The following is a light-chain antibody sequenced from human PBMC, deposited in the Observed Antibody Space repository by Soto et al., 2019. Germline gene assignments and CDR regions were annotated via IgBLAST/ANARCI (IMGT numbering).Light chain of an antibody. CDR3: QQYTDWPTT. V-gene: IGKV3-15*01. J-gene: IGKJ1*01. Sequence: EIVMTQSPATLSVSPGERATLSCRASQSVRTTIAWYHQRPGQAPRLLIYDASTWATGVPARFSGGGSGTDFTLSVCSLQSEDSGIYYCQQYTDWPTTFGQGTKVEIK. CDR2: DAS. CDR1: QSVRTT.